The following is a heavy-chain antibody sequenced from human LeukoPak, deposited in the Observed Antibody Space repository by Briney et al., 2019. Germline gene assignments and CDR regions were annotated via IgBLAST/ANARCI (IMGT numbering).Heavy chain of an antibody. Sequence: AADNVPRKASRYTFTSYGIRWVRQAPGQGLEWMGWVSAYNGKTHYGQKPQGRVTMTTDTSPGTAYMELRSLRADDTAGDCCARGVVGAEHDYGGRGTRATVTS. CDR1: RYTFTSYG. J-gene: IGHJ4*02. V-gene: IGHV1-18*01. CDR3: ARGVVGAEHDY. CDR2: VSAYNGKT. D-gene: IGHD3-22*01.